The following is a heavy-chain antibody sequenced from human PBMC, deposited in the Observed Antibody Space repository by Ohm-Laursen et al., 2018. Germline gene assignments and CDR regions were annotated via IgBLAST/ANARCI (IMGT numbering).Heavy chain of an antibody. V-gene: IGHV3-23*01. CDR1: GFTFRWYA. J-gene: IGHJ4*02. D-gene: IGHD5-12*01. Sequence: SLRLSCAASGFTFRWYAMSWVRQAPGKGLEWVSALSGSGDTTDYADSVEGRFTISRDNAKNSLYLQMNSLRAEDTAVYYCARGLRWATDFDYWGRGTLVTVSS. CDR3: ARGLRWATDFDY. CDR2: LSGSGDTT.